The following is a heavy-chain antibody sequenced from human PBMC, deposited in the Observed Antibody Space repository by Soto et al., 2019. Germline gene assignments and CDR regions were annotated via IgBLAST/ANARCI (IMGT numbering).Heavy chain of an antibody. CDR2: INAGNGNT. CDR1: GGTFSSYA. Sequence: GASVKVSCKASGGTFSSYAISWVRQAPGQRLEWMGWINAGNGNTKYSQKFQGRVTITRDTSASTAYMELSSLRSEDTAVYYCARGGGQQLLDYWGQGTLVTVSS. CDR3: ARGGGQQLLDY. J-gene: IGHJ4*02. D-gene: IGHD6-13*01. V-gene: IGHV1-3*01.